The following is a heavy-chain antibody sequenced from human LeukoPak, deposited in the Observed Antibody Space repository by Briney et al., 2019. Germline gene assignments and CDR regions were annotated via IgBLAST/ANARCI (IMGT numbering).Heavy chain of an antibody. CDR2: TYYRSQWHN. J-gene: IGHJ3*01. V-gene: IGHV6-1*01. Sequence: SQTLSLTSALSGDSVSNNNYAWNWIRQSPSRGLEWLGSTYYRSQWHNDYARSVMSRISVDPDTSKNQFSLHLDSVTPDDTAVYYCAGGYAFDVWGQGTMVTVSS. CDR3: AGGYAFDV. CDR1: GDSVSNNNYA.